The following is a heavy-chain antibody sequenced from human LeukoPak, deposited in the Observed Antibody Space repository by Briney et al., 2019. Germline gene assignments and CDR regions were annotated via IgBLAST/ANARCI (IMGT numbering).Heavy chain of an antibody. CDR2: ISSSSSYI. D-gene: IGHD4-17*01. CDR3: ARGRDYRVYWFDP. V-gene: IGHV3-21*01. J-gene: IGHJ5*02. CDR1: GFTFSNYN. Sequence: PGGSLRLSCAASGFTFSNYNLNWVRQAPGKGLEWVSSISSSSSYIYYADSVKGRFTISRDNAKNSLYLQMNSLRAEDTAVYYCARGRDYRVYWFDPWGQGTLVTVSS.